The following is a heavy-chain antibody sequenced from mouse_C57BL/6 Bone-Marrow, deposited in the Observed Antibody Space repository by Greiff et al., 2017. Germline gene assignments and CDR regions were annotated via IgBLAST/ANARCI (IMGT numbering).Heavy chain of an antibody. J-gene: IGHJ1*03. CDR1: GYTFTDYE. Sequence: VQLQQSGAELVRPGASVTLSCKASGYTFTDYEMHWVKQTPVHGLEWIGAIDPETGGTAYNQKFKGKAILTADKSSSTAYMELRSLTSEDSAVYYCTFYYCYEYWYFDVWGTGTTVTVSA. CDR2: IDPETGGT. V-gene: IGHV1-15*01. D-gene: IGHD2-2*01. CDR3: TFYYCYEYWYFDV.